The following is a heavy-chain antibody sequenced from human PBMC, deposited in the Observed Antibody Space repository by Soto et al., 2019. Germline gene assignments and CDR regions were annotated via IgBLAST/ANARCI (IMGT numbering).Heavy chain of an antibody. CDR1: GGSISSGGYY. CDR2: IYYSGST. Sequence: TPSETLSLTCTVSGGSISSGGYYWSWIRQHPGKGLEWIGYIYYSGSTYYNPSLKSRVTISVDTSKNQFSLKLSSVTAADTAVYYCASRPRRGSSSWYYFDYWGQGTLVTVSS. CDR3: ASRPRRGSSSWYYFDY. J-gene: IGHJ4*02. D-gene: IGHD6-13*01. V-gene: IGHV4-31*03.